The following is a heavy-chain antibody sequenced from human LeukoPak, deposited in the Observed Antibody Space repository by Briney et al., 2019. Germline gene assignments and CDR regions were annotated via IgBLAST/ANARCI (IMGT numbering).Heavy chain of an antibody. J-gene: IGHJ6*02. D-gene: IGHD1-26*01. V-gene: IGHV3-30*04. CDR1: GFTFSSYA. CDR2: ISYDGSNK. CDR3: ARDASLIGVGALSGMDV. Sequence: PGGSLRLSWAASGFTFSSYAMQWVRQAPGKGLEGVAVISYDGSNKYYADSVKGRFTISTDNTKNRLYLQMNSLRAEETAVYYCARDASLIGVGALSGMDVWGQGTTVTVSS.